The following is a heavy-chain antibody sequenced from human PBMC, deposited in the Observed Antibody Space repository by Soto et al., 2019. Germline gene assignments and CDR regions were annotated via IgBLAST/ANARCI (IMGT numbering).Heavy chain of an antibody. CDR3: ARGRAATGYDAFDI. Sequence: EVQLVESGGGLVQPGGSLRLSCAASGFTVSSNYMSWVRQAPGKGLEWVSVIYSGGSTYYADSVKGRFTISRDNAKNTLYLKMNSLRAEDTAVYYCARGRAATGYDAFDIWGQGTMVTVSS. D-gene: IGHD2-15*01. J-gene: IGHJ3*02. V-gene: IGHV3-66*01. CDR2: IYSGGST. CDR1: GFTVSSNY.